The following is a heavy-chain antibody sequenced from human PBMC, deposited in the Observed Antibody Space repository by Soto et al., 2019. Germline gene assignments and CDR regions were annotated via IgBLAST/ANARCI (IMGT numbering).Heavy chain of an antibody. V-gene: IGHV3-30*18. J-gene: IGHJ4*02. CDR1: GFTFSSYA. Sequence: QVQLVESGGGVVQPGRSLRLSCAASGFTFSSYAIHWVRQAPGRGLEWVAVISYDGSNKYYADSVKGRFTISRDNSKNTLYLQMNSLRAEDTAVYYCAKTYYYDSSGYGAPYFDYWGQGTLVTVSS. D-gene: IGHD3-22*01. CDR2: ISYDGSNK. CDR3: AKTYYYDSSGYGAPYFDY.